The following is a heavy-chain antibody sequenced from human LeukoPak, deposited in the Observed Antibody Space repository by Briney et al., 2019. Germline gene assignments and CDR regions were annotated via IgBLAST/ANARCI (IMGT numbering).Heavy chain of an antibody. V-gene: IGHV3-48*03. Sequence: PGGSLRLSCAASGFTFSSYVMTWVRQAPGKGLEWVSYISTSGTTIYYADSVKGRFTISRDNAKNSLYLQMSSLRAEDTAVYYCARKSYYYYGLDVWGQGTTVTVSS. J-gene: IGHJ6*02. CDR2: ISTSGTTI. CDR3: ARKSYYYYGLDV. CDR1: GFTFSSYV.